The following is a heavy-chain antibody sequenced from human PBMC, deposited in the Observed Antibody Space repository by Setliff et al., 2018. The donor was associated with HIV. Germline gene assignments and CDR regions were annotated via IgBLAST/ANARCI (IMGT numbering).Heavy chain of an antibody. J-gene: IGHJ4*02. CDR1: GGSISAYY. CDR2: IDAGGPT. D-gene: IGHD1-26*01. Sequence: PSETLSLTCTVSGGSISAYYWSWIRQPPGKGLEWIGQIDAGGPTKYSPSLKSRVTISVETSRKEFFLELNSVTAADSAVYYCARGRIVGGAWYFFDYWGQGTLVTVSS. V-gene: IGHV4-4*09. CDR3: ARGRIVGGAWYFFDY.